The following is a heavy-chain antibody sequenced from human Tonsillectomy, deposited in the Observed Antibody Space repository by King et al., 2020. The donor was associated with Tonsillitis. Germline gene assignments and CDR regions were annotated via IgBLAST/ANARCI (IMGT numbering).Heavy chain of an antibody. Sequence: VQLQQWGAGLLKPSETLSLTCAVYGGSFSGYFWSWIRQPPGKGLEWIGVIDHTGTANYNPSLKSRVTISVDTSKNQFSLKLSSVTAADAAVYHCARSRVSGVDYWGQGILVTVSS. CDR2: IDHTGTA. J-gene: IGHJ4*02. CDR1: GGSFSGYF. D-gene: IGHD7-27*01. CDR3: ARSRVSGVDY. V-gene: IGHV4-34*01.